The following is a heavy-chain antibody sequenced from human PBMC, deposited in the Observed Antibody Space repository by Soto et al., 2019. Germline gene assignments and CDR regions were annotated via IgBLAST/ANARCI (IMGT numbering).Heavy chain of an antibody. CDR3: AIYSGYYYSMDV. CDR1: GGSISSYY. Sequence: QVQLQESGPGLVKPSETLSLTCTVSGGSISSYYWTWIRQTPGKGLEWIGYNLYSGSTSYNPSLQSRVTISVDTSKNQFSLKLTSVTAVDTALYYCAIYSGYYYSMDVWGQGTTVTVSS. CDR2: NLYSGST. D-gene: IGHD2-21*01. J-gene: IGHJ6*02. V-gene: IGHV4-59*01.